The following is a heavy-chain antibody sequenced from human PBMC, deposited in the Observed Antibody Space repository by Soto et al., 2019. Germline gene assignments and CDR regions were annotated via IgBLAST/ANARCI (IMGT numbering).Heavy chain of an antibody. V-gene: IGHV4-39*01. J-gene: IGHJ4*02. CDR2: IYYTGST. CDR3: ARQIGRGSWSLDH. CDR1: GGSISSSDYW. Sequence: ETLSLTCTVSGGSISSSDYWWGWIRQPPGKGLEWIGSIYYTGSTYYNPSLKSRVIISVDTSKNQFSLRLSSVTAADTAVYYCARQIGRGSWSLDHWGQGTLVTVSS. D-gene: IGHD6-13*01.